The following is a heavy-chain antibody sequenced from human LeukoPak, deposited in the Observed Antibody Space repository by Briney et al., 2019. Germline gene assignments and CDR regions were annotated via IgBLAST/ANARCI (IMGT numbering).Heavy chain of an antibody. J-gene: IGHJ6*02. Sequence: GESLTISCEGSGYSFPSYWIAWARQITGQGLEWMGIIYPGDSDTRYSTSFQGQVTISADKSISTAYLQWSSLKASDTAMYYCARGNQLLHGMDVWGQGTTVTVSS. D-gene: IGHD2-2*01. CDR2: IYPGDSDT. CDR1: GYSFPSYW. V-gene: IGHV5-51*01. CDR3: ARGNQLLHGMDV.